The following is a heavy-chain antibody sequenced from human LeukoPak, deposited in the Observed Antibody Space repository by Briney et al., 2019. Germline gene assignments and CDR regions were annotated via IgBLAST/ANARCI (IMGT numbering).Heavy chain of an antibody. J-gene: IGHJ4*02. Sequence: ASVKVSCKASGGTFSSYAISWVRQAPGQGLEWMGGIIPIFGTANYAQKFQGRVTITADESTSTAYMELSSLRSEDTAVCYCVKAARAGIDYWGQGTLVTVSS. CDR2: IIPIFGTA. CDR1: GGTFSSYA. V-gene: IGHV1-69*13. D-gene: IGHD6-6*01. CDR3: VKAARAGIDY.